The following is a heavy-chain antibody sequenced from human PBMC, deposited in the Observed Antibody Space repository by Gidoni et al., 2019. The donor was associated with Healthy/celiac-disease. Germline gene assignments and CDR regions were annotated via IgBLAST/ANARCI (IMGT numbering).Heavy chain of an antibody. CDR1: GGSISSYY. D-gene: IGHD4-4*01. CDR2: IYYSGST. CDR3: ASDNYSNSY. Sequence: QVQLQESGPGLVKPSETLSLTCTVSGGSISSYYWSWIRQPPGKGLEWIGYIYYSGSTNYNPSLKSRGTISVDTSKNQFSLKLSSVTAADTSVYYCASDNYSNSYWGQGTLVTVSS. J-gene: IGHJ4*02. V-gene: IGHV4-59*01.